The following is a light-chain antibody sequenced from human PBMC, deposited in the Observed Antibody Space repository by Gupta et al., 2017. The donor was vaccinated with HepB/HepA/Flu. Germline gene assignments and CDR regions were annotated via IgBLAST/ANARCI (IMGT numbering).Light chain of an antibody. V-gene: IGKV1-8*01. CDR1: QGISSY. Sequence: AIRMTQSPSSFSASTGDRVTITCRASQGISSYLAWYQQKPGKAPKLLIYAASTLQSGVPSRFSGSGSGTDFTLTISCLQSEDFATYYGQQYYSDPLTFGGGTXVEIK. CDR3: QQYYSDPLT. J-gene: IGKJ4*01. CDR2: AAS.